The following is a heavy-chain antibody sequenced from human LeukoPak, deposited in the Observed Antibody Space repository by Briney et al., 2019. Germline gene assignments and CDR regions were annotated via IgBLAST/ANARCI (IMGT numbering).Heavy chain of an antibody. CDR1: GFTFSSYV. Sequence: GGSLRLSCAASGFTFSSYVMNWVRQAPGKGLEWVSVISGSGDTTYYADSVEGRFTISRDNSKNTVYLQMNSLRAEDTAVYYCAKDGYYGGNAPTYFDYWGQGTLVTVSS. CDR2: ISGSGDTT. J-gene: IGHJ4*02. D-gene: IGHD4-23*01. V-gene: IGHV3-23*01. CDR3: AKDGYYGGNAPTYFDY.